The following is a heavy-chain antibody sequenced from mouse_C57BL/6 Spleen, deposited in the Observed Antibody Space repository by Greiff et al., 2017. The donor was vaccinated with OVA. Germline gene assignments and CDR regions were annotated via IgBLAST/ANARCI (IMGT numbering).Heavy chain of an antibody. Sequence: EVQLKESGPGMVKPSQSLSLTCTVTGYSITSGYDWHWIRHFPGNKLEWMGYISYSGSTNYNPSLKSRISITHDTSKNHFFLKLNSVTTEDTATYYCARGYYYGNYFDYWGQGTTLTVSS. V-gene: IGHV3-1*01. J-gene: IGHJ2*01. D-gene: IGHD1-1*01. CDR3: ARGYYYGNYFDY. CDR2: ISYSGST. CDR1: GYSITSGYD.